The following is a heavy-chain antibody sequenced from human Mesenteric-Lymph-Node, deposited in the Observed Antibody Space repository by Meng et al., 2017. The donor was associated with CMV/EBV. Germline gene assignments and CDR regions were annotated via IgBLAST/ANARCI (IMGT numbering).Heavy chain of an antibody. Sequence: ASVKVSCKASGYTFTSYGISWVRQAPGQGLEWMGWINPNSGGTNYAQKFQGRVTMTRDTSTSTVYMELSSLRSEDTAVYYCARGHDFWSVYGHNYYYYGMDVWGQGTTVTVSS. CDR2: INPNSGGT. V-gene: IGHV1-2*02. CDR1: GYTFTSYG. J-gene: IGHJ6*02. CDR3: ARGHDFWSVYGHNYYYYGMDV. D-gene: IGHD3-3*01.